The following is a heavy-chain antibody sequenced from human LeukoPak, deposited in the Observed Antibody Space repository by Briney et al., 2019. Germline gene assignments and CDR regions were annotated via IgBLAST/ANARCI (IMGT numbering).Heavy chain of an antibody. J-gene: IGHJ4*02. V-gene: IGHV1-2*02. Sequence: VASMKVSCTASGYTFTANYMHWVRQAPGQGLEWMGWMNSNSGATNYAQRFQGRVTMTRDTSISAAYMELRSLRYDDTAVYYCARGDGSSWYEYWGQGTMVTVSS. CDR2: MNSNSGAT. CDR3: ARGDGSSWYEY. CDR1: GYTFTANY. D-gene: IGHD6-13*01.